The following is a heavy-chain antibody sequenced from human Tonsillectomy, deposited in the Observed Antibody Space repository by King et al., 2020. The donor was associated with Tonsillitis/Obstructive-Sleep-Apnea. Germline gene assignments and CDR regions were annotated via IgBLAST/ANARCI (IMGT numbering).Heavy chain of an antibody. D-gene: IGHD2-2*01. Sequence: VQLVESGGGLIQPGGSLRLSCAASGFAVSSNYMSWVRQAPGKGLEWVSVIYSGTGTYYADSVKGRFTISRDNSKNTLYLQMNSLRAEDTAVYYCVRVIVPASSSSLWFDYWGQGTLVTVSS. J-gene: IGHJ4*02. CDR1: GFAVSSNY. V-gene: IGHV3-53*01. CDR2: IYSGTGT. CDR3: VRVIVPASSSSLWFDY.